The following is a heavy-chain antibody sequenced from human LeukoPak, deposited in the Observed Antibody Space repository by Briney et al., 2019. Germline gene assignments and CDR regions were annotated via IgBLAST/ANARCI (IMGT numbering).Heavy chain of an antibody. J-gene: IGHJ4*02. Sequence: ASETLSLTCTVSGDSISSYYWSWIRQPPGKGLEWIGYIYTSEGTNYIPSLKGRVTISIDTSKNQFFLKLSSVTAADSAVYYCARLTRLSTSPDRYYLDYWGQGTLATVSS. V-gene: IGHV4-4*09. CDR3: ARLTRLSTSPDRYYLDY. CDR1: GDSISSYY. CDR2: IYTSEGT. D-gene: IGHD6-6*01.